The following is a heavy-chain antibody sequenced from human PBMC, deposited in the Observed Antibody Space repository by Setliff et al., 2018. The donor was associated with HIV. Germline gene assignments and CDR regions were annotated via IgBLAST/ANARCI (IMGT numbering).Heavy chain of an antibody. V-gene: IGHV1-46*01. Sequence: ASVKVSCKASGYSFTSYYIHWVRQAPGQGLEWVGIINPSGGSTSYRQKFQGRVTMTRDTSTSTVYMELSSLRSEDTAVYYCARDRPLQSVYVMDVWGQGTTLTVSS. CDR2: INPSGGST. CDR1: GYSFTSYY. CDR3: ARDRPLQSVYVMDV. D-gene: IGHD1-1*01. J-gene: IGHJ6*02.